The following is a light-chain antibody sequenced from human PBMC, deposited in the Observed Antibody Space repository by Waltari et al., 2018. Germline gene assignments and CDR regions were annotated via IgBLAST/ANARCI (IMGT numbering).Light chain of an antibody. CDR2: LGS. CDR1: QTLLNRNGFHY. CDR3: MQALHAPVT. V-gene: IGKV2-28*01. J-gene: IGKJ3*01. Sequence: EIVMTQSPLSLAVTPGEPASIPCRSSQTLLNRNGFHYLDWYLQKPGQAPQLLISLGSVRASGVPDRFSGSGSVTDFTLKISRVEPEDVGVYYCMQALHAPVTFGPGTKVDIK.